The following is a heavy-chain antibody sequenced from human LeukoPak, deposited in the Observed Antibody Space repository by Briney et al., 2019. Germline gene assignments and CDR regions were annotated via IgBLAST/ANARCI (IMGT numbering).Heavy chain of an antibody. CDR2: ISSSSSYI. J-gene: IGHJ4*02. V-gene: IGHV3-21*01. Sequence: PGGSLRLSCAASGFTFSSYSMNWVRQAPGKGLEWVSSISSSSSYIYYADSVKGRFTISRDNAKNSLYLQMNSLRAEDTAVYYCAILKGRRGPRGDYWGQGTLVTVSS. CDR1: GFTFSSYS. D-gene: IGHD2-8*01. CDR3: AILKGRRGPRGDY.